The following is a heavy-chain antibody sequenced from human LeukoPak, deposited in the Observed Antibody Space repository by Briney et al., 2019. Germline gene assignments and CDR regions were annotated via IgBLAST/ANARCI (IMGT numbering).Heavy chain of an antibody. CDR3: ARGNWGPDY. CDR2: IDGSGRTI. Sequence: PGGSLRLSCAASGFTFSDYYMSWIRQAPGKGLEWVSHIDGSGRTIYYVDSVKRRFTISRDNAKISLYLQMISLRAEDTAVYYCARGNWGPDYWGQGTLVTVSS. D-gene: IGHD7-27*01. J-gene: IGHJ4*02. CDR1: GFTFSDYY. V-gene: IGHV3-11*04.